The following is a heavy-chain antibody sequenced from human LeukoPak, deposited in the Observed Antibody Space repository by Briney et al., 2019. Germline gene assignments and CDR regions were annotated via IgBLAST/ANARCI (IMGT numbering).Heavy chain of an antibody. D-gene: IGHD1-14*01. CDR1: GDSVTNDFF. V-gene: IGHV4-38-2*02. J-gene: IGHJ4*02. Sequence: SETLSLTCTVSGDSVTNDFFWGWVRQPPGKELEWIGSFCLGRDTYYRPSLRSRVTISVDTSKNQFSLNLNSVTAADTAVYYCARWASISREPGGFFDHWGQGTLVTVSS. CDR3: ARWASISREPGGFFDH. CDR2: FCLGRDT.